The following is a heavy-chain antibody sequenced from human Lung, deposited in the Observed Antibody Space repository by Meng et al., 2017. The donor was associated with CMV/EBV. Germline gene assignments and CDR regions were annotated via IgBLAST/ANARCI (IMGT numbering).Heavy chain of an antibody. CDR3: ARNTYYYDSSGYYTDY. CDR1: GYTFTSYG. Sequence: ASVXVSXKASGYTFTSYGISWVRQAPGQGLEWMGWISAYNGNTNYAQKLQGRVTMTTDTSTSTAYMELRSLRSDDTAVYYCARNTYYYDSSGYYTDYGGQGTLVTVSS. CDR2: ISAYNGNT. V-gene: IGHV1-18*01. D-gene: IGHD3-22*01. J-gene: IGHJ4*02.